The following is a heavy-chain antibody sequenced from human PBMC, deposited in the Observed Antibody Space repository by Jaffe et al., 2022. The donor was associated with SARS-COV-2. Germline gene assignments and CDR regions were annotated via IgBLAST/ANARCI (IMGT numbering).Heavy chain of an antibody. CDR3: AKGAVVVVVAATLEYFQH. V-gene: IGHV3-23*01. D-gene: IGHD2-15*01. Sequence: EVQLLESGGGLVQPGGSLRLSCAASGFTFSSYAMSWVRQAPGKGLEWVSAISGSGGSTYYADSVKGRFTISRDNSKNTLYLQMNSLRAEDTAVYYCAKGAVVVVVAATLEYFQHWGQGTLVTVSS. CDR2: ISGSGGST. J-gene: IGHJ1*01. CDR1: GFTFSSYA.